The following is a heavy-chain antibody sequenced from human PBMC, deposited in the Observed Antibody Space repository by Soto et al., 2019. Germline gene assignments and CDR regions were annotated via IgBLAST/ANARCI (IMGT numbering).Heavy chain of an antibody. J-gene: IGHJ5*01. D-gene: IGHD6-19*01. CDR1: GFTFSSYS. CDR3: ARDVQNSSGWLNCFDP. CDR2: ISSSSSYI. V-gene: IGHV3-21*01. Sequence: GGSLRLSCAASGFTFSSYSMNWVRQAPGKGLEWVSSISSSSSYIYYADSVKGRFTISRDNAKNSRYLQMNSLRAEDTAVYYCARDVQNSSGWLNCFDPWRKGTLVTVAS.